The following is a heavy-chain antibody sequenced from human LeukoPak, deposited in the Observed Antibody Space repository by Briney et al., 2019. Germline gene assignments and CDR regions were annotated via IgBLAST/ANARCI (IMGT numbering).Heavy chain of an antibody. CDR3: ARGGSYLWFDP. CDR1: GFTFSSYS. D-gene: IGHD1-26*01. Sequence: GGSLRLSCAASGFTFSSYSMNWVRQAPGKGLEWVSYISSSSSTIYYADSVKGRFTISRDNAKNSLYLQMNSLRAEDTAVYYCARGGSYLWFDPWGQGTLVAVSS. V-gene: IGHV3-48*01. J-gene: IGHJ5*02. CDR2: ISSSSSTI.